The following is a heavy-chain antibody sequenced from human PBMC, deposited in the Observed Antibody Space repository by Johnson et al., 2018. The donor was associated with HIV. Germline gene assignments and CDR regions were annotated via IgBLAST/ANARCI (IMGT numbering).Heavy chain of an antibody. Sequence: QVQLVESGGGLVQPGGSLRLSCAASGFTFSSYGMHWVRQAPGKGLEWVAVIWSDGSNNYYADSVQGRSTISRDNSKNTLYLKMNSLRAEDTAVYSCARDLRFNRTVQGRIIISGTFDMWGHGTVLHVSS. J-gene: IGHJ3*02. CDR1: GFTFSSYG. CDR2: IWSDGSNN. CDR3: ARDLRFNRTVQGRIIISGTFDM. V-gene: IGHV3-33*01. D-gene: IGHD3-10*01.